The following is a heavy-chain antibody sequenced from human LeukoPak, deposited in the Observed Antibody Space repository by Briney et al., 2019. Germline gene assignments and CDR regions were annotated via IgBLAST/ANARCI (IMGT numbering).Heavy chain of an antibody. CDR1: GGSISSYH. CDR2: IYTSGST. Sequence: PSETLSLTCTVSGGSISSYHWSWIRQPAGKGLEWIGRIYTSGSTSYNPSLKSRVNMSVDTSKNQFSLKLSSVTAADTAVYYCARDHDSSGYLPWGQGTLVTVSS. CDR3: ARDHDSSGYLP. D-gene: IGHD3-22*01. J-gene: IGHJ5*02. V-gene: IGHV4-4*07.